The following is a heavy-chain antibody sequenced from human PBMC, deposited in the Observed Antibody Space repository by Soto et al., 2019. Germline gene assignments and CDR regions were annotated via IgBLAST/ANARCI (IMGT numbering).Heavy chain of an antibody. D-gene: IGHD2-15*01. Sequence: EVQVLESGGGLVQPGGSLRLSCEGSGFTVSRHAMTWIRQAPGKGPEWVSTVTADGGTYYADSVKGRFAMSRDTSEITLYLQMNCLGAEDTAAYYCAPHVSCSGGSCQYDAFAIRGQGTMVTVSS. CDR1: GFTVSRHA. J-gene: IGHJ3*02. CDR3: APHVSCSGGSCQYDAFAI. CDR2: VTADGGT. V-gene: IGHV3-23*01.